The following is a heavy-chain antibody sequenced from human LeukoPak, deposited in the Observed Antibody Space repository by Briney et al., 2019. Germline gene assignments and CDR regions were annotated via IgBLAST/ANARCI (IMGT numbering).Heavy chain of an antibody. V-gene: IGHV4-39*07. CDR1: GDSISTSKSY. Sequence: SETLSLTCTVSGDSISTSKSYWGWIRQPPLKGLEWIGSIYYTGNTYYNPSLKSRVTISVDTSKNQFSLKLSSVTAADTAVYYCARVSWFPGTSYYYMDVWGKGTTVTVSS. CDR2: IYYTGNT. D-gene: IGHD1-1*01. CDR3: ARVSWFPGTSYYYMDV. J-gene: IGHJ6*03.